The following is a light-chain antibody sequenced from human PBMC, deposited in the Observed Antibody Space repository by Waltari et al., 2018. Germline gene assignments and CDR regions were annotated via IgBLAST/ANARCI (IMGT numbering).Light chain of an antibody. CDR2: DVS. CDR3: SSYTSSSVYV. CDR1: SSDVGGYNY. V-gene: IGLV2-14*01. Sequence: QSALTQPASVSGSPGQSITISCTGTSSDVGGYNYVSWYQQHPGKAPKLMIYDVSTRPSGVSNRFSGAKAGNTASLTISGRQAEDEADYYCSSYTSSSVYVFGTGTKVTIL. J-gene: IGLJ1*01.